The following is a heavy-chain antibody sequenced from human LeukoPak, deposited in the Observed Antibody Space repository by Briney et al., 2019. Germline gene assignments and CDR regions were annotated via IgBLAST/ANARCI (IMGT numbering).Heavy chain of an antibody. Sequence: GGSLRLSCAASEFTFSSYSMNWVRQAPGKGLEWIAAVSYDGSNKYYADSVRGRLTISRDNSKNTLYLQMNSLRAEDTAVYYCARAGRADGDYHYFDYWGQGTLVTVSS. CDR1: EFTFSSYS. J-gene: IGHJ4*02. V-gene: IGHV3-30*03. D-gene: IGHD4-17*01. CDR2: VSYDGSNK. CDR3: ARAGRADGDYHYFDY.